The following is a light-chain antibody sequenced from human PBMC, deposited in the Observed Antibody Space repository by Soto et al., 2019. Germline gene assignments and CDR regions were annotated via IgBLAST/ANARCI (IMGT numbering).Light chain of an antibody. V-gene: IGKV1-33*01. J-gene: IGKJ4*01. Sequence: DIQMTQSPSSLSASVGDRVTITCQASQDISNYLNWYQQKPGKAPKILIYDVSVLEAGVPSRFSGGGSGKHFTLTKSSLQAEDAATYYCQRFDNLPLTFAGGTKVESK. CDR3: QRFDNLPLT. CDR2: DVS. CDR1: QDISNY.